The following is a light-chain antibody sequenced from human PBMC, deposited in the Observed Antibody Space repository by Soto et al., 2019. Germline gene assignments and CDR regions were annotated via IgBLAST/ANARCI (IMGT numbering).Light chain of an antibody. CDR1: QSVSSY. CDR2: GAS. J-gene: IGKJ4*01. CDR3: QQYGTSAPT. Sequence: EIVLTQSPATLSLSPGERATLSCRASQSVSSYLAWYQQKPGQAPRLLIYGASSRAAGIPDRFSVSGSGTDFTLTISRLEPEDFAVYYCQQYGTSAPTFGGGTKVEIK. V-gene: IGKV3-20*01.